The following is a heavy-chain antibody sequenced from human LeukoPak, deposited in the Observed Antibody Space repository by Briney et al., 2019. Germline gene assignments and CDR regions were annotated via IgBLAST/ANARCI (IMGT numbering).Heavy chain of an antibody. V-gene: IGHV3-21*01. Sequence: GGSLRLSCAASGFTFSSYSMNWVRQAPGKGLEWVSSISSSSSYIYYADSVKGRFTISRDNARNSLYLQMNSLRAEDTAVYYCARESSSWLDYWGQGTLVTVSS. CDR3: ARESSSWLDY. D-gene: IGHD6-13*01. CDR1: GFTFSSYS. J-gene: IGHJ4*02. CDR2: ISSSSSYI.